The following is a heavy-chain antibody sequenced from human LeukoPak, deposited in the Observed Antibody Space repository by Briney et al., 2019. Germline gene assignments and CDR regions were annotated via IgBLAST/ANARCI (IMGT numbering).Heavy chain of an antibody. D-gene: IGHD3-22*01. J-gene: IGHJ4*02. Sequence: PSETLSLTCTVSGGSISSYYWSWIRQPPGKGLEWIGYIYYSGSTNYNPSLKSRVPISVDTSKNQFSLKLSSVTAADTAVYYCARVHNYYDSSGYDYWGQGTLVTVSS. CDR2: IYYSGST. CDR3: ARVHNYYDSSGYDY. V-gene: IGHV4-59*01. CDR1: GGSISSYY.